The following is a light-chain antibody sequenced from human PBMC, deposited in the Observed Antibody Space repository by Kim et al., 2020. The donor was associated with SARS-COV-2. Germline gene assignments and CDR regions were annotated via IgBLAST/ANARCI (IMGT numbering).Light chain of an antibody. CDR1: SGSIGDNY. V-gene: IGLV6-57*03. J-gene: IGLJ2*01. Sequence: GKTVTISCTRSSGSIGDNYVQWYRQRPGGVPTTVIYEDDQRPSGVPDRFSGSIDSSSNSASLTISGLKTEDEAEYYCQSYNRSIVVFGGGTKVTVL. CDR2: EDD. CDR3: QSYNRSIVV.